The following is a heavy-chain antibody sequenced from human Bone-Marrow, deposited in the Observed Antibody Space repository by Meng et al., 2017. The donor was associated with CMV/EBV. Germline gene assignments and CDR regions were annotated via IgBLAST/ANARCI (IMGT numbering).Heavy chain of an antibody. CDR1: GFTFSSYS. V-gene: IGHV3-21*01. Sequence: EVQPVESGGGLVKPGGSLRLSCAASGFTFSSYSMNGGRQARGKGLEWVSSISSSSSYICYADAVKGRFTISRDNAKNSLYLQMNSLRAEDTAVYYWARDGGGYVVYWGQGPLVTVAS. CDR2: ISSSSSYI. D-gene: IGHD5-12*01. J-gene: IGHJ4*02. CDR3: ARDGGGYVVY.